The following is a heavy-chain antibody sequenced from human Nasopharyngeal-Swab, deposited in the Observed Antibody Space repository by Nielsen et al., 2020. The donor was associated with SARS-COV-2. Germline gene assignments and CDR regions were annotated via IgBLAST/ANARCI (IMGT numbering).Heavy chain of an antibody. D-gene: IGHD3-22*01. V-gene: IGHV3-33*01. CDR3: HLSSGYDRYINY. CDR1: GFSVTSHG. Sequence: GGSLRLSCKACGFSVTSHGMQWVRQAPGKGLEWVAVIWYDGTNKFYADSVKGRFTISSDNSKNTLYLQMNSLRAEDTAMYYCHLSSGYDRYINYWGQGTLVTVSS. CDR2: IWYDGTNK. J-gene: IGHJ4*02.